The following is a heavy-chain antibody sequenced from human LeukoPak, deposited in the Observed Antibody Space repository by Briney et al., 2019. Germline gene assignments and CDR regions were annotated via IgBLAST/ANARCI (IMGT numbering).Heavy chain of an antibody. Sequence: SETLPLTCTVSGGSISSYYWSWIRQPPGKGLEWIGYIYYSGSTNYNPSLKSRVTISVDTSKNQFSLKLSSVTAADTAVYYCARERIAAAAEDYWGQGTLVTVSS. CDR1: GGSISSYY. D-gene: IGHD6-13*01. CDR3: ARERIAAAAEDY. J-gene: IGHJ4*02. V-gene: IGHV4-59*01. CDR2: IYYSGST.